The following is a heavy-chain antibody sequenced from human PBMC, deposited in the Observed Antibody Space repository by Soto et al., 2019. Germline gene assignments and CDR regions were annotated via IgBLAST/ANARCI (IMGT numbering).Heavy chain of an antibody. J-gene: IGHJ6*02. V-gene: IGHV3-30-3*01. CDR1: GFTFSSYA. Sequence: SLRLSCAASGFTFSSYAMHWVRQAPGKGLEWVAVISYDGSNKYYADSVKGRFTISRDNSKNTLYLQMNSLRAEDTAVYYCARDLSPYSSSWYRNYGMDVWGQGTTVTVSS. CDR2: ISYDGSNK. D-gene: IGHD6-13*01. CDR3: ARDLSPYSSSWYRNYGMDV.